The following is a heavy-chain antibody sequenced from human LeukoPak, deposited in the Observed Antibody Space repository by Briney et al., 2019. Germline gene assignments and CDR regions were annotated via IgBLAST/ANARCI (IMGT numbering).Heavy chain of an antibody. Sequence: GASVKVSCKASGYTATNYGITWVRQAPGQGLEWMGWISAYNGNTNYAHKLQGRVTMTTDTSTTTAYMELRSLRSDDTAVYCCARVGATVYYFDYWGQGTLVTVSS. D-gene: IGHD1-26*01. CDR3: ARVGATVYYFDY. J-gene: IGHJ4*02. CDR1: GYTATNYG. CDR2: ISAYNGNT. V-gene: IGHV1-18*01.